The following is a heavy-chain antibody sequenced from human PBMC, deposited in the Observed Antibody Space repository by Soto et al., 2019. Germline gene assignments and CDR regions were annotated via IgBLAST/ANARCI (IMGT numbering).Heavy chain of an antibody. CDR2: ISGSGGDT. Sequence: EVQLLESVGGLVQPGRSLRLSCAASGFTFNRYSMSWVRQAPGKGLECVSSISGSGGDTFYADSVKGRFTISRDNSKNTLYLQMSSLRADDTALYYCAKDSALPYSGRYFDYWGQGALVIVSS. CDR3: AKDSALPYSGRYFDY. D-gene: IGHD1-26*01. CDR1: GFTFNRYS. V-gene: IGHV3-23*01. J-gene: IGHJ4*02.